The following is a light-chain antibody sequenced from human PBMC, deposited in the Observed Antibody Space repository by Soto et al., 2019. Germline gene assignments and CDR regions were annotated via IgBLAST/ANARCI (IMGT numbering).Light chain of an antibody. CDR1: QSVSSK. CDR3: QQRSNWPPET. J-gene: IGKJ2*01. Sequence: EIVLTQSPATLSLSPGERATLSCRASQSVSSKLAWYQQKPGQAPRLLIYDASNRATGIPGRFSGSGSGTDFTLTISSLEPEDXAVYYCQQRSNWPPETFGQGTKLEIK. CDR2: DAS. V-gene: IGKV3-11*01.